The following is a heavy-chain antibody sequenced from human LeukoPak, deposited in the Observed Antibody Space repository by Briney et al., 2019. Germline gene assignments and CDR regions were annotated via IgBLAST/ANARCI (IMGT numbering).Heavy chain of an antibody. CDR3: ARVKVRGDNYYFDY. CDR1: GYTFTSYG. J-gene: IGHJ4*02. D-gene: IGHD5-24*01. V-gene: IGHV1-18*01. CDR2: ISAYNGNT. Sequence: ASVKVSCKAAGYTFTSYGISWVGQAPGQGLEWMGWISAYNGNTNYAQKLQGRVTMTTDTSTSTAYMELRSLRSDDTAVYYCARVKVRGDNYYFDYWGQGTLVTVSS.